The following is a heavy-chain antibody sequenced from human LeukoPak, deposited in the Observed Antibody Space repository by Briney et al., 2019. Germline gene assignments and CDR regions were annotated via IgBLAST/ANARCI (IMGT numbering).Heavy chain of an antibody. D-gene: IGHD5-12*01. CDR2: INPNSGGT. CDR3: ARGPIVATLVGFDY. J-gene: IGHJ4*02. Sequence: GASVKVSCKASGYTFTGYYMHWVRQAPGQGLEWMGWINPNSGGTNYAQKFQGWVTMTRDTSISTAYMELSRLRSDDTAVYYCARGPIVATLVGFDYWGQGTLVTVSS. CDR1: GYTFTGYY. V-gene: IGHV1-2*04.